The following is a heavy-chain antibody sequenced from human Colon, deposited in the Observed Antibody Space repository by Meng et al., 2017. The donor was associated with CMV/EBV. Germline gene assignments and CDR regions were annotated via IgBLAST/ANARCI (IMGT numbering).Heavy chain of an antibody. V-gene: IGHV3-33*01. CDR1: GFTFSNYG. D-gene: IGHD6-13*01. CDR2: IWFDGSRT. CDR3: ARDPRRPAADIFDY. J-gene: IGHJ4*02. Sequence: APGFTFSNYGMHWVRQAPGKGLECVAVIWFDGSRTYHADSVKGRFTISRDNSKNTLYLQMNSLRVEDTAVYYCARDPRRPAADIFDYWGQGTLVTVSS.